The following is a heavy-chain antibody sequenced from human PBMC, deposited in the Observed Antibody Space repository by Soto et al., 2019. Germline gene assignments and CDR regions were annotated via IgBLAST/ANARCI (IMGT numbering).Heavy chain of an antibody. V-gene: IGHV4-61*01. CDR1: GGSVSSGSYY. CDR2: IYYSGST. D-gene: IGHD5-12*01. Sequence: QVQLQESGPGLVKPSETLSLTCTVSGGSVSSGSYYWSWIRQPPGKGLEWIGYIYYSGSTNYNPSLTIRVTISVDTSRNPFYLKLSSVTAADTAVYYFAKGGYYFDYWGQGTLVTVSS. CDR3: AKGGYYFDY. J-gene: IGHJ4*02.